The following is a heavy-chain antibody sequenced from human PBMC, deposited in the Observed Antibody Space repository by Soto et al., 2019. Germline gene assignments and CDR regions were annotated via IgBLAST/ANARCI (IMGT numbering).Heavy chain of an antibody. Sequence: SLKVSCKASGCTFDNYAVSWVRQAPGQGLEWMGGIIPMFETVNYAQRFQGRLTIAADESTSTAYMELTSLTSADTAIYFCARRLRTANYGMEVWGQGTTVTVSS. V-gene: IGHV1-69*13. CDR2: IIPMFETV. CDR3: ARRLRTANYGMEV. CDR1: GCTFDNYA. J-gene: IGHJ6*02.